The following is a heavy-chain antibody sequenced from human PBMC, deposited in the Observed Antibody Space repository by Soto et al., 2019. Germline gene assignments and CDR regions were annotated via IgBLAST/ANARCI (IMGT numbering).Heavy chain of an antibody. CDR2: IYYSGST. V-gene: IGHV4-59*01. CDR3: ARAGGRYAITAYDV. D-gene: IGHD1-26*01. J-gene: IGHJ3*01. Sequence: SETLSLTCTVSGGSINSFFWGWIRQPPGKGLEWVAYIYYSGSTNYNPSLKSRVTISVDKSKNQFSLKLSSVTAADTAVYYCARAGGRYAITAYDVWGPGTLVTVSS. CDR1: GGSINSFF.